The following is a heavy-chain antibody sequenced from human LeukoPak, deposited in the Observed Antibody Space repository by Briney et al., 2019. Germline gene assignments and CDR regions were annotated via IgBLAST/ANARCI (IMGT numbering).Heavy chain of an antibody. D-gene: IGHD3-22*01. J-gene: IGHJ4*02. CDR2: ISYDGSNK. CDR1: GFTFSSYG. CDR3: ARDIGDYYDSSGYYDTFDY. Sequence: PGGSLRLSCAASGFTFSSYGMHWVRQAPGKGLEWVAVISYDGSNKYYADSVKGRFTISRDNSKNTLYLQMNSLRAEDTAVYYCARDIGDYYDSSGYYDTFDYWGQGTLVTVSS. V-gene: IGHV3-30*03.